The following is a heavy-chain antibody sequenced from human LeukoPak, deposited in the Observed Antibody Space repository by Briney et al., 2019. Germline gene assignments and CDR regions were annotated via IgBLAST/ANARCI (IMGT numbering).Heavy chain of an antibody. CDR2: IYTSGST. CDR1: AGSISSYY. D-gene: IGHD1-1*01. Sequence: SETLSLTCTVSAGSISSYYWSWIRQPPGKGLEWIGYIYTSGSTNYNPSLKSRVTISVDTSKNQFSLKLSSVTAADTAVYYCARHSHELERPLDDWFDPWGQGTLVTVSS. CDR3: ARHSHELERPLDDWFDP. J-gene: IGHJ5*02. V-gene: IGHV4-4*09.